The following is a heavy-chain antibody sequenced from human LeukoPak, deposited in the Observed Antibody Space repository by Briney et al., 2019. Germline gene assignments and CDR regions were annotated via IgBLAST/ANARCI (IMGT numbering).Heavy chain of an antibody. V-gene: IGHV1-69*06. Sequence: GASVKVSCKASGYTFTSYGISWVRQAPGRGREWMGGIITMFGTAIYAQKFQGRVTMTEDTSTDTAYMELSSLSSEDTAVYYCATLDSSGYLGWRRRYYFDYWGQGTLVTVSS. D-gene: IGHD3-22*01. CDR1: GYTFTSYG. CDR3: ATLDSSGYLGWRRRYYFDY. J-gene: IGHJ4*02. CDR2: IITMFGTA.